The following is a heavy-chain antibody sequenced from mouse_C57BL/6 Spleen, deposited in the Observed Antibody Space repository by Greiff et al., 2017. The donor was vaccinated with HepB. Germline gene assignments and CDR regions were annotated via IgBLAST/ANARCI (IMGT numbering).Heavy chain of an antibody. D-gene: IGHD2-1*01. V-gene: IGHV1-54*01. CDR1: GYAFTNYL. CDR2: INPGSGGT. Sequence: VQLQESGAELVRPGTSVKVSCKASGYAFTNYLIEWVKQRPGQGLEWIGVINPGSGGTNYNEKFKGKATLTADKSSSTAYMQLRSLTSEDSAVYFCARDGNYAGGYFDYWGQGTTLTVSS. J-gene: IGHJ2*01. CDR3: ARDGNYAGGYFDY.